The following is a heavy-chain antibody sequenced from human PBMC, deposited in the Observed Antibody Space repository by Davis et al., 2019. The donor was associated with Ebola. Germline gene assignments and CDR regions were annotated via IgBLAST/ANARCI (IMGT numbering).Heavy chain of an antibody. CDR3: ARDLRVGVQGFGELLVWYYYYGMDV. D-gene: IGHD3-10*01. CDR2: ISYDGSNK. Sequence: GESLKISCAASGFTFSSYGMHWVRQAPGKGLEWVAVISYDGSNKYYADSVKGRFTISRDNSKNTLYLQMNSLRAEDTAVYYCARDLRVGVQGFGELLVWYYYYGMDVWGQGTTVTVSS. V-gene: IGHV3-30*19. J-gene: IGHJ6*02. CDR1: GFTFSSYG.